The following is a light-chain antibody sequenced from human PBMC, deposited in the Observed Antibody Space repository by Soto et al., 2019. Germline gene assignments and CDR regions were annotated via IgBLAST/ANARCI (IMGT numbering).Light chain of an antibody. V-gene: IGKV1-39*01. CDR1: QGVSSY. Sequence: DIQMTQSPSSVSASVGDRVTITCRASQGVSSYLNWYQQKPGKAPKLLIYAASSLQSGVPSRFSGSGSGTDFTLTISSLQPEDFATYYCQQSYSTPPLTFGGGTRLEIK. CDR2: AAS. CDR3: QQSYSTPPLT. J-gene: IGKJ5*01.